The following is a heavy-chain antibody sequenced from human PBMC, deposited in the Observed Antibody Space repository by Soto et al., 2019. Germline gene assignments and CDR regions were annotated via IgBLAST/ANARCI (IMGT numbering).Heavy chain of an antibody. V-gene: IGHV4-59*01. Sequence: SETLSLTCAVSGGSISSYYWSWIRQPPGKGLEWIGYIYYSGSTNYNPSLKSRVTISVDTSKNQFSLKLSSVTAADTAVYYCARGAAVALGAFDIWGPGTMVTGS. D-gene: IGHD6-19*01. CDR2: IYYSGST. CDR1: GGSISSYY. J-gene: IGHJ3*02. CDR3: ARGAAVALGAFDI.